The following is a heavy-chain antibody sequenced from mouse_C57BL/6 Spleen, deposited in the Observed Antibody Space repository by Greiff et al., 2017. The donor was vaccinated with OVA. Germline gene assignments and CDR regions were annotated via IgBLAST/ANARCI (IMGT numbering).Heavy chain of an antibody. D-gene: IGHD3-2*02. CDR2: IDPSDSET. CDR3: AEGTAQAMGY. CDR1: GYTFTSYW. Sequence: QVQLQQSGAELVRPGSSVKLSCKASGYTFTSYWMHWVKQRPIQGLEWIGNIDPSDSETHYNQKFKDKATLTVDKSSSTAYMQLSSLTSEDSAVYYCAEGTAQAMGYWGQGTTLTVSS. J-gene: IGHJ2*01. V-gene: IGHV1-52*01.